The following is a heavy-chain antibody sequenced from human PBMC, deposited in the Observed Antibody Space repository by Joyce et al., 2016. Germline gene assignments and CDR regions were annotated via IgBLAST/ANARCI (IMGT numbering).Heavy chain of an antibody. CDR3: ARAMTTLENGYYGMDV. Sequence: HVQLRDSGGGVVQPGGFRRLSCVASGFRMGNYSVHWVRQAPGKGLDWVAVLAYDGVNNFYADSVKGRITITGESSKNTVFLQLSSLSADDSAVYYCARAMTTLENGYYGMDVWGQGTTVTVSS. CDR1: GFRMGNYS. CDR2: LAYDGVNN. J-gene: IGHJ6*02. D-gene: IGHD2-2*03. V-gene: IGHV3-30*14.